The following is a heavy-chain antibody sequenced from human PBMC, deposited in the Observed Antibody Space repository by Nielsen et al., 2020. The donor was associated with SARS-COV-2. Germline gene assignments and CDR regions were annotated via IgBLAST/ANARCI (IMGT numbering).Heavy chain of an antibody. D-gene: IGHD2-15*01. CDR3: AKDWTAIVAVPSGGVDY. CDR1: GFTLSTYG. V-gene: IGHV3-30*18. Sequence: GESLKISCAASGFTLSTYGMHWVRQAPGKGLEWVAAISYDGSNKYYVDSVKGRFTISRDNSKNTLYLQMSSLREEDTAVYYCAKDWTAIVAVPSGGVDYWGQGTLVTVSS. J-gene: IGHJ4*02. CDR2: ISYDGSNK.